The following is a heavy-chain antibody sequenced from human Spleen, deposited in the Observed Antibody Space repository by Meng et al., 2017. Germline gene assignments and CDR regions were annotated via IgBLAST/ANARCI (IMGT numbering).Heavy chain of an antibody. CDR1: GYTLTELS. J-gene: IGHJ6*02. D-gene: IGHD1-14*01. CDR2: IIPIFGTA. V-gene: IGHV1-69*13. CDR3: ARDPTELGYYYYGMDV. Sequence: SVKVSCKVSGYTLTELSMHWVRQAPGKGLEWMGGIIPIFGTANYAQKFQGRVTITADESTSTAYMELSSLRSEDTAVYYCARDPTELGYYYYGMDVWGQGTTVTVSS.